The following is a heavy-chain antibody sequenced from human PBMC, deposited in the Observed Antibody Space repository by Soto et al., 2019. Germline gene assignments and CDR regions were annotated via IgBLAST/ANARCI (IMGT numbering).Heavy chain of an antibody. CDR3: ARRRSGLGFCSGGSCYATAFDY. J-gene: IGHJ4*02. D-gene: IGHD2-15*01. Sequence: SETLSLTCTVSGGSISSSSYYWAWIRQPPGKGLEWIGSINYSGSTYYNPSLKSRVTTSVDTSKNQFSLKMSSVTATDTAVYYCARRRSGLGFCSGGSCYATAFDYWGQGTLVTVSS. CDR1: GGSISSSSYY. V-gene: IGHV4-39*01. CDR2: INYSGST.